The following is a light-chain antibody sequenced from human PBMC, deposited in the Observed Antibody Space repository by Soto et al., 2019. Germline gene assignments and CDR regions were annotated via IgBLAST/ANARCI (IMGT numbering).Light chain of an antibody. J-gene: IGKJ1*01. CDR2: GAS. Sequence: QSPATLSVSPGEITTLSCRASQSISRYLAWYQQKPGQGPRLLIYGASSRATGTPDRFSGSGSGTDFTLTINRLEPEDFALYYCQPYGSSPPTFGQGIKV. CDR3: QPYGSSPPT. V-gene: IGKV3-20*01. CDR1: QSISRY.